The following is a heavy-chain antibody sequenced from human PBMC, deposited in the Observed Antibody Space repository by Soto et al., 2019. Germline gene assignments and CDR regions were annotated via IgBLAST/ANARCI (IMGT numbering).Heavy chain of an antibody. V-gene: IGHV1-3*01. CDR3: ARDGAVAGDSNFDY. Sequence: QVQLVQSGAEVKKPGASVKVSCKASGYTFTRYAMHWVRQAPGQRLEWMGWIHAGNGNTKYSQKFQGRVTITTGTSASTAYMELSSLRSEDTAVYYCARDGAVAGDSNFDYWGQGTLVTVSS. CDR1: GYTFTRYA. J-gene: IGHJ4*02. D-gene: IGHD6-19*01. CDR2: IHAGNGNT.